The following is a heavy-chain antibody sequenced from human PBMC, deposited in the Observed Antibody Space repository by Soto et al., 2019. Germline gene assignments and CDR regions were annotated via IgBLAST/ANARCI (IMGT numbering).Heavy chain of an antibody. CDR3: ADGDFRWSHYYHFLGMDV. D-gene: IGHD2-15*01. V-gene: IGHV4-34*01. CDR1: GGSFSGYY. Sequence: PSETLSLTSAVYGGSFSGYYWSWIRPPPGKGLEWIGEINHSGSTNYNPSLKSRVPKSVDTSKNQFSLKLSSVTAADTAVYYCADGDFRWSHYYHFLGMDVWGQGTTVTVSS. CDR2: INHSGST. J-gene: IGHJ6*02.